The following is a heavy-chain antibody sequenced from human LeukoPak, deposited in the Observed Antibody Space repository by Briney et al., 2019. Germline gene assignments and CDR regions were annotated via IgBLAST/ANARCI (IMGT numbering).Heavy chain of an antibody. CDR1: GGSISSSSYY. CDR3: AREVVVIRGQHYFDY. D-gene: IGHD3-22*01. J-gene: IGHJ4*02. Sequence: SETLSLTCTVSGGSISSSSYYWGWIRQPPGKGLEWIGSMYYSGSTYYNPSLKSRVTISVDTSKNQFSLKLSSVTAADTAVYYCAREVVVIRGQHYFDYWGQGTLVTVSS. CDR2: MYYSGST. V-gene: IGHV4-39*07.